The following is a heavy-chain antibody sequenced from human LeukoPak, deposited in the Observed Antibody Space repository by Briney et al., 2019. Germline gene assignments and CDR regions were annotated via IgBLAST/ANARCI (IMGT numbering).Heavy chain of an antibody. D-gene: IGHD3-22*01. CDR1: GFTFSSYA. CDR3: AKDRGSGYHYFDY. CDR2: ISTSGESA. J-gene: IGHJ4*02. V-gene: IGHV3-23*01. Sequence: GGSLRLSCPVSGFTFSSYAMSWVRQAPGRGLEWVSVISTSGESAYYADSVKGRFSISRDNSKNTLYLQMNSLRAEDTAVYYCAKDRGSGYHYFDYWGQGTLVTVSS.